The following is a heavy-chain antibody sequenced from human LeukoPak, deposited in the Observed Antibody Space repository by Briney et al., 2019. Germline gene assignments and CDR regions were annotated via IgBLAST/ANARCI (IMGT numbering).Heavy chain of an antibody. CDR1: GFTFSSYS. Sequence: GGSLRLSCAASGFTFSSYSMNWVRQAPGKGLEWVSSISSSSYIYYADSVKGRFTISRDNAKNSLYLQMNSLRAEDTAVYYCARWDGDYVYYYYGMDVWGQGTTVTVSS. D-gene: IGHD4-17*01. V-gene: IGHV3-21*01. CDR2: ISSSSYI. J-gene: IGHJ6*02. CDR3: ARWDGDYVYYYYGMDV.